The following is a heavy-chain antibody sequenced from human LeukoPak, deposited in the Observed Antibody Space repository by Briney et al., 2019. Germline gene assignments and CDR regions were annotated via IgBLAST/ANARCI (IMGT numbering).Heavy chain of an antibody. CDR3: TGGNDY. CDR1: RFIFSDSA. V-gene: IGHV3-73*01. CDR2: IRSKTNSYAT. J-gene: IGHJ4*02. Sequence: PGGSLRLSCAASRFIFSDSAIQWVRQASGKGLEWVGRIRSKTNSYATAYGASVRGRFTFSRDDSKNTAYLQMNSLKIEDTAVYYCTGGNDYWGQGTLVTVSS. D-gene: IGHD4-23*01.